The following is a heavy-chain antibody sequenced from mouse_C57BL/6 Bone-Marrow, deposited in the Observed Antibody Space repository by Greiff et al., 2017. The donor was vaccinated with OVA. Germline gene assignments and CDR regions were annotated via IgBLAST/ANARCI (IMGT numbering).Heavy chain of an antibody. CDR3: ARDDYDTGWYFDV. Sequence: EVMLVESGGGLVKPGGSLKLSCAASGFTFSDYGMHWVRQAPEKGLEWVAYISSGSSTIYYADTVKGRFTISRDNAKNTLFLQMTSLRSEDTAMYYCARDDYDTGWYFDVWGTGTTVTVSS. J-gene: IGHJ1*03. V-gene: IGHV5-17*01. D-gene: IGHD2-4*01. CDR2: ISSGSSTI. CDR1: GFTFSDYG.